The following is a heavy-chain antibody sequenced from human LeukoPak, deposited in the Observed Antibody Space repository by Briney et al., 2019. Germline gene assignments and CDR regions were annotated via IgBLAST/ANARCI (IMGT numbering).Heavy chain of an antibody. CDR3: ARSAARLRYYYAMDV. CDR1: GGSISSSSSY. D-gene: IGHD6-6*01. V-gene: IGHV3-53*04. Sequence: ETLSLTCTVSGGSISSSSSYWGWIRQAPGKGLEWVSVIYSGDSGVSTYYADSVKGRFTISRHNSKNPLYLQMSSLRAEDTAVYFCARSAARLRYYYAMDVWGQGTTVTVCS. J-gene: IGHJ6*02. CDR2: IYSGDSGVST.